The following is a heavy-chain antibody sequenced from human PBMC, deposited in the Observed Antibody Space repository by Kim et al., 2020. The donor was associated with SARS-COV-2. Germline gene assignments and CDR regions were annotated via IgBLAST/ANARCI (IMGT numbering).Heavy chain of an antibody. D-gene: IGHD6-6*01. CDR3: ARKKSSSLLDD. CDR2: T. J-gene: IGHJ4*02. Sequence: TTYGQKFQGRVTMTGDTSTSTVYMELGSLRSEDTAVYYGARKKSSSLLDDWGQGTLVTVSS. V-gene: IGHV1-46*01.